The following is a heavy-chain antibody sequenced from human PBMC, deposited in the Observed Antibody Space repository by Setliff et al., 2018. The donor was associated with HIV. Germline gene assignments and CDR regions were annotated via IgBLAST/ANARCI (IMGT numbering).Heavy chain of an antibody. CDR3: ARGTRWLQSREYYYYYMDV. CDR1: GFTFSSYA. V-gene: IGHV3-23*01. CDR2: ISGSGGST. Sequence: PGGSLRLSCAASGFTFSSYAMSWVRQAPGKGLEWVSAISGSGGSTYYADSVKGRFTISRDNSKNTLYLQMSSLRSDDTAVYYCARGTRWLQSREYYYYYMDVWGKGTTVTVSS. J-gene: IGHJ6*03. D-gene: IGHD5-12*01.